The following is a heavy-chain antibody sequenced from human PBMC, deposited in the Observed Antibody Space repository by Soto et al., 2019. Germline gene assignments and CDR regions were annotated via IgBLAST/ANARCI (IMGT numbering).Heavy chain of an antibody. CDR2: ISAST. J-gene: IGHJ4*02. CDR1: GFTVSSYA. Sequence: EMQLLESGGGLVQAGGSLRLSCAASGFTVSSYALNWVRQAPGKGLEWVSGISASTYYADSVKGRFTISRDTSKNTLYLKRNGLGAEDTPIYFCAIRMYRTGWYYLDSWGQGPLVPVSS. V-gene: IGHV3-23*01. CDR3: AIRMYRTGWYYLDS. D-gene: IGHD2-15*01.